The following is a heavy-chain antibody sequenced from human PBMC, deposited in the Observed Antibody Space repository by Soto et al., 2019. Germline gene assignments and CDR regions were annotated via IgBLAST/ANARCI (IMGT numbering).Heavy chain of an antibody. Sequence: PGGSLRLSCAASGFTFSSCAMGWVRQAPGKGLEWVSGISGSGTSTYYADSVKGRFTISRDNAKNSLYLQMNSLRAEDTAVYYFARDHHRYSGYDYVDYWGQGTLVTVSS. CDR2: ISGSGTST. CDR1: GFTFSSCA. V-gene: IGHV3-23*01. J-gene: IGHJ4*02. CDR3: ARDHHRYSGYDYVDY. D-gene: IGHD5-12*01.